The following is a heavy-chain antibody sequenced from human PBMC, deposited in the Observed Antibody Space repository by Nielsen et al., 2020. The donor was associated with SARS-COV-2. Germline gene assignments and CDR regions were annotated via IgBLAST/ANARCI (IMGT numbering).Heavy chain of an antibody. CDR3: ARPTYYYDSSGYYYESFDY. J-gene: IGHJ4*02. CDR2: ITMSGAYM. D-gene: IGHD3-22*01. V-gene: IGHV3-21*01. CDR1: GFRFTSYS. Sequence: GESLKISCAASGFRFTSYSMNWVRQAPGKGLEWVASITMSGAYMYYADSVRGRFTVSRDNAENSLYLQINSLRAEDTAVYYCARPTYYYDSSGYYYESFDYWGQGTLVTVSS.